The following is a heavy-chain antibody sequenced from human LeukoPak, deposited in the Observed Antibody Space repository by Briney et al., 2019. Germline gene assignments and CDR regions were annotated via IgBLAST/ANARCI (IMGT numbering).Heavy chain of an antibody. Sequence: ASVKVSCKASGYTFTSFGISWVRQAPGQGLEWMGWISAYNGNTIYAQMLQGRVTMTTDTSTSTAYMELRSLRSDDTAVYYCARGYCSSATCRHFDYWGQGALVTVSS. CDR3: ARGYCSSATCRHFDY. CDR2: ISAYNGNT. V-gene: IGHV1-18*01. CDR1: GYTFTSFG. D-gene: IGHD2-2*01. J-gene: IGHJ4*02.